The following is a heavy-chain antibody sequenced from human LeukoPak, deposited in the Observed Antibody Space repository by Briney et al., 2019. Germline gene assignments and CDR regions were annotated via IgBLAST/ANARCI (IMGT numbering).Heavy chain of an antibody. Sequence: GTSLRLSCEASGFTFGNYAIHWVRQVPGEGLEWVAIITHNGGTQYYADSVKGRFTISRDNSQSTVFLQMNSLRPEDTAVYYCARDAQSGAFSDFDYWGQGTLITVSS. D-gene: IGHD1-26*01. CDR2: ITHNGGTQ. CDR3: ARDAQSGAFSDFDY. CDR1: GFTFGNYA. J-gene: IGHJ4*02. V-gene: IGHV3-30-3*01.